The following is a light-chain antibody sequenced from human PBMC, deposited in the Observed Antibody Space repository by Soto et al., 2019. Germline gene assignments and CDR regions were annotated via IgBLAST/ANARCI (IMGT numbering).Light chain of an antibody. CDR2: GAS. CDR3: QHYGRSPFT. V-gene: IGKV3-20*01. CDR1: QSVSSNY. J-gene: IGKJ3*01. Sequence: EIVLTQSPGTLSLSPGERATLSCRASQSVSSNYLAWYQQNPGQAPRLLVYGASIRATGIPDRLSGSGSGTDLTLTISRVEPEDFAVYYCQHYGRSPFTFGPGTRVDIK.